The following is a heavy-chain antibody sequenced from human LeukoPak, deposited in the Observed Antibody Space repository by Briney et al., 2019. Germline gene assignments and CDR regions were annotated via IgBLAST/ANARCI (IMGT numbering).Heavy chain of an antibody. Sequence: PSETLSLTCAVYGGSFSGYYWSWIRPPPGKGLEWIGEINHSGSTNYNPSLTSRVTISVDTSKNQFSLKLSSVTAADTAVYYCVAAYYYYGMDVWGQGTTVTVSS. V-gene: IGHV4-34*01. CDR1: GGSFSGYY. D-gene: IGHD6-25*01. CDR2: INHSGST. J-gene: IGHJ6*02. CDR3: VAAYYYYGMDV.